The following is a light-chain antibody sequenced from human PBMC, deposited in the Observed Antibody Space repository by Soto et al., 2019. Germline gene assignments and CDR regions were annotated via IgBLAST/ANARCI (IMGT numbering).Light chain of an antibody. CDR1: QDISNY. V-gene: IGKV1-33*01. CDR2: DAS. J-gene: IGKJ5*01. CDR3: QQYDNLPIT. Sequence: DIQMTQSPSSLSASVGDRVTITCQASQDISNYLNWYQQKPGKAPKLLIYDASKLETGVPSRFSGSGSGTDFTCTISSLQPEDIVTYYCQQYDNLPITFGQGTRLEIK.